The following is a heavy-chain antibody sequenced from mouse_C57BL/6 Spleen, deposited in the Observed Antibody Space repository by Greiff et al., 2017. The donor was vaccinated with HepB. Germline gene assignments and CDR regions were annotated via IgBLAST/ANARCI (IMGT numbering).Heavy chain of an antibody. CDR2: INPSNGGT. J-gene: IGHJ2*01. CDR3: AREGRYYYGSRGYFDY. Sequence: QVQLQQSGTELVKPGASVKLSCKASGYTFTSYWMHWVKQRPGQGLEWIGNINPSNGGTNYNEKFKSKATLTVDKSSSTAYMQLSSLTSEDSAVYYCAREGRYYYGSRGYFDYWGQGTTLTVSS. V-gene: IGHV1-53*01. CDR1: GYTFTSYW. D-gene: IGHD1-1*01.